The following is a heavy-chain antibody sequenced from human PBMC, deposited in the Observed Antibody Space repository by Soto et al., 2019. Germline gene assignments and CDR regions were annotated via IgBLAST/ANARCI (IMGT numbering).Heavy chain of an antibody. Sequence: EVHLVESGGGLVQPGGSLSLSCAASGFTVSSAYMAWVRQAPGKGLEWVSSIYTAGNTYYADSVKGRFTISRDGSENTLYLQMNSLIAEDTAVYYCARCGGSENYCYFFDYWGRGTLITVSS. J-gene: IGHJ4*02. CDR2: IYTAGNT. V-gene: IGHV3-66*01. CDR1: GFTVSSAY. CDR3: ARCGGSENYCYFFDY. D-gene: IGHD3-10*01.